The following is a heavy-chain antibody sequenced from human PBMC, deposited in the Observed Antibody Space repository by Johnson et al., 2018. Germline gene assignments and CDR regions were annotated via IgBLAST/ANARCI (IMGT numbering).Heavy chain of an antibody. D-gene: IGHD1-26*01. J-gene: IGHJ3*02. CDR1: GFTFSSYD. CDR2: MGLAGGT. Sequence: VQLVESGGALVQPGGSLRLSCATSGFTFSSYDMHWVRQVTGQGLEWVSGMGLAGGTHYHDSVKGRFTLSRENDKTSLHLQMHSRRAGDTAVYYCSGIRGYSGSHQDFGCAFEIWGQGTMVPVSS. V-gene: IGHV3-13*01. CDR3: SGIRGYSGSHQDFGCAFEI.